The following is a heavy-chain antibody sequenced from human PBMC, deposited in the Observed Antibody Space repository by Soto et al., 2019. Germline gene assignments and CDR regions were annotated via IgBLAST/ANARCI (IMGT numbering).Heavy chain of an antibody. CDR3: ARHRIEVVWRGFDF. CDR1: TDSSSFTNSH. Sequence: LSLTCTVSTDSSSFTNSHWGWIRQPPGKGLQWIGSSSYNGGTFYNPSLKGRVVISFDTSKKQSSLQVTSVTAADTAVYFCARHRIEVVWRGFDFWGQGSPVTVSS. D-gene: IGHD3-10*01. V-gene: IGHV4-39*01. CDR2: SSYNGGT. J-gene: IGHJ4*02.